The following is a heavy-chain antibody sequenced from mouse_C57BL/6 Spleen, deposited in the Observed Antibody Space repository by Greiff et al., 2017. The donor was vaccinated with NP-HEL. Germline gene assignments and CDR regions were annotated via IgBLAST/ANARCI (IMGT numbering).Heavy chain of an antibody. J-gene: IGHJ4*01. CDR3: ARGDSPPYAMDY. V-gene: IGHV1-59*01. D-gene: IGHD6-1*01. CDR2: IDPSDSYT. Sequence: QVQLKESGAELVRPGTSVKLSCKASGYTFTSYWMHWVKQRPGQGLEWIGVIDPSDSYTNYNQKFKGKATLTVDTSSSTAYMQLSSLTSEDSAVYYCARGDSPPYAMDYWGQGTSVTVSS. CDR1: GYTFTSYW.